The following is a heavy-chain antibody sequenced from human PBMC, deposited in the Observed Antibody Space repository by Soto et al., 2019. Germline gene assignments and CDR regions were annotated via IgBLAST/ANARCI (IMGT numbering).Heavy chain of an antibody. J-gene: IGHJ6*03. CDR1: GVTICRCG. D-gene: IGHD6-19*01. Sequence: AGGALRPSCAASGVTICRCGMDSVRQAPGKGLEWVAVIWYDGSNKYYADSVKGRFTISRDNSKNTLYLQMNSLRAEDTAVYYCARDREQWLVSRSNYMDVRGKGTTVTVSS. CDR3: ARDREQWLVSRSNYMDV. CDR2: IWYDGSNK. V-gene: IGHV3-33*07.